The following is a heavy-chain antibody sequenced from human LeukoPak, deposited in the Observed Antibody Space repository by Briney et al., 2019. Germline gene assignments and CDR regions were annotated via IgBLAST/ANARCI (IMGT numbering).Heavy chain of an antibody. CDR2: ISSSGSTI. V-gene: IGHV3-48*04. CDR3: ASWEMATTTGFDY. CDR1: GFTFSSYS. J-gene: IGHJ4*02. D-gene: IGHD5-24*01. Sequence: PGGSLRLSCAASGFTFSSYSMNWVRQAPGKGLEWVSYISSSGSTIYYADSVKGRFTISRDNAKNSLYLQMNSLRAEDTAVYYCASWEMATTTGFDYWGQGTLVTVSS.